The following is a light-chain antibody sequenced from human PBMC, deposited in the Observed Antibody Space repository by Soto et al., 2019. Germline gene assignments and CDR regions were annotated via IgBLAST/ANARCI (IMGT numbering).Light chain of an antibody. V-gene: IGLV1-44*01. CDR3: AAWDDSRYGVV. CDR2: RSD. J-gene: IGLJ2*01. CDR1: SSNIGSNH. Sequence: QTVVTQSPSASGTPGQRVIIACSGSSSNIGSNHVNWYRHLPGAAPKLLIFRSDQRPSGVPDRFSGSKSGTTASLAISGLQSGYEADYYCAAWDDSRYGVVFGGGTKLTVL.